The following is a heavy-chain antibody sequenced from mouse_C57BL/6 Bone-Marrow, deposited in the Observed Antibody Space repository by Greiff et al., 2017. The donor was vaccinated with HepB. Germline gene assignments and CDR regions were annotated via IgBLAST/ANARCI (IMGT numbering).Heavy chain of an antibody. CDR3: ARYKDLRYFDV. CDR2: IRNKANGYTT. V-gene: IGHV7-3*01. Sequence: DVHLVESGGGLVQPGGSLSLSCAASGFTFTDYYMSWVRQPPGKALEWLGFIRNKANGYTTEYSASVKGRFTISRDNSQSILYLQMNALRAEDSATYYCARYKDLRYFDVWGTGTTVTVSS. J-gene: IGHJ1*03. CDR1: GFTFTDYY.